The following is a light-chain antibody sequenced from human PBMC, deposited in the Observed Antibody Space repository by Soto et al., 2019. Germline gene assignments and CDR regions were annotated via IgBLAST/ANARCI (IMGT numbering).Light chain of an antibody. CDR2: EVD. J-gene: IGLJ2*01. V-gene: IGLV2-8*01. Sequence: QSALTQPPSASGSPGQSVTISCTGTSSDVGGYNYVSWYQQHPGKAPKLMIYEVDKRPSGVPDRFSGSKSGNTASLTVSGRQAEDEAEYYCSSYAGSNNVLFGGGTKLTVL. CDR3: SSYAGSNNVL. CDR1: SSDVGGYNY.